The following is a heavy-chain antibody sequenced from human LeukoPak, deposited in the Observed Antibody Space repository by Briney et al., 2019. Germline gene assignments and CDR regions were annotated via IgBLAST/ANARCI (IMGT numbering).Heavy chain of an antibody. V-gene: IGHV3-23*01. CDR1: GLTFSSFG. Sequence: GGSLRLSCAASGLTFSSFGMSWVRQAPGKGLEWVSTISGSGSITYYADSMKGRFTISRDNSKNTLYLQVNSLRAEDTAVYYCAKDLWSVVTLTLDYWGQGTLVTVSS. CDR2: ISGSGSIT. J-gene: IGHJ4*02. CDR3: AKDLWSVVTLTLDY. D-gene: IGHD2-21*02.